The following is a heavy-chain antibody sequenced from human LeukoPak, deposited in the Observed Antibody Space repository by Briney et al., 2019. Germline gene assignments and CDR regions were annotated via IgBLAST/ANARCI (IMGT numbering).Heavy chain of an antibody. D-gene: IGHD3-10*01. J-gene: IGHJ4*02. CDR1: GFTASSNY. CDR3: AKESADYYGSGSYPLDY. Sequence: GRSLSLSCAPSGFTASSNYMSWVRQAPGKGLEWVSVIYSGVSTCYADSVKGRFTISRDNSKNTLYLQMNSLRAKDTAVYYCAKESADYYGSGSYPLDYWGQGTLVTVSS. V-gene: IGHV3-53*01. CDR2: IYSGVST.